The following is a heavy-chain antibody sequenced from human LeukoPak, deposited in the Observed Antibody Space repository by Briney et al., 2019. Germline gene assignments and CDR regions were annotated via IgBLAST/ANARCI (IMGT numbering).Heavy chain of an antibody. V-gene: IGHV3-7*01. Sequence: ALQLPCEPWGFPFCILEMSWPRHTPGKGLEWVANITQDGSEKYSVDSVKGRFTISRDNAKNSLYLQMNSLRAEDTAVYYCTTSRTGDYWGQGTLVTVSS. J-gene: IGHJ4*02. CDR2: ITQDGSEK. CDR1: GFPFCILE. CDR3: TTSRTGDY. D-gene: IGHD2-2*01.